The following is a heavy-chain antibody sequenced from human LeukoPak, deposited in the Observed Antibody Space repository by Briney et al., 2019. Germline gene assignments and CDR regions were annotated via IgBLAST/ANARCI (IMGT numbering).Heavy chain of an antibody. J-gene: IGHJ4*02. Sequence: PWGSLRLSCAASGFTFSSYAMSWVRQAPGKGLEWVSAISGSGGSTYYADSVKGRFTISRDNSKNTLYLQMNSLRAEDTAVYYCAKEGSYYYDSSGSQYYFDYWGQGTLVTVSS. V-gene: IGHV3-23*01. CDR1: GFTFSSYA. CDR3: AKEGSYYYDSSGSQYYFDY. D-gene: IGHD3-22*01. CDR2: ISGSGGST.